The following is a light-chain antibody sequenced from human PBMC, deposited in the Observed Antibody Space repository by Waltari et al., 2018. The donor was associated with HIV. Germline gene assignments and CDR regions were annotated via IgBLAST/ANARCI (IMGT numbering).Light chain of an antibody. J-gene: IGLJ1*01. V-gene: IGLV1-44*01. CDR1: SSNIGSNP. CDR3: AAWDDSLNGNV. CDR2: SNN. Sequence: QSVVTQPPSASGTPGQRVTISCSGSSSNIGSNPVHWYQQLPGTAPKLLIYSNNQRPSGVPDRVSGSKSGTSASLAISGLQSEDEADYYCAAWDDSLNGNVFGTGTKVTVL.